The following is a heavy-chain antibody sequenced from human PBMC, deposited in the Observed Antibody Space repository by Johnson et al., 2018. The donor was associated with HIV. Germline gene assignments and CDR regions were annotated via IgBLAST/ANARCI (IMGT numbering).Heavy chain of an antibody. J-gene: IGHJ3*02. CDR2: ISWNSGSI. Sequence: VQLVESGGGVVQPGRSLRLSCAASGFTFSSYTMYWVRQAPGKGLEWVSGISWNSGSIGYADSVEGRFTISRDNAKNSLYLQMNSLRAEDTAVYYCARNGLIPAAKGVAFDIWGQGTTVTVSS. V-gene: IGHV3-48*04. D-gene: IGHD2-2*01. CDR1: GFTFSSYT. CDR3: ARNGLIPAAKGVAFDI.